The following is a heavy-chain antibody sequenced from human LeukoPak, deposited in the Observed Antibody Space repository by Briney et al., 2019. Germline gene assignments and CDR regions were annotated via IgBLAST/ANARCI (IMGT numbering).Heavy chain of an antibody. CDR3: ARRDIVVVPAAYNWFDP. V-gene: IGHV4-34*01. D-gene: IGHD2-2*01. Sequence: SETLSLTCAVYGGSFSGYYWSWIRQPPGMGLEWIGEINHSGSTNYNPSLKSRVTISVDTSKNQFSLKLSSVTAADTAVYYCARRDIVVVPAAYNWFDPWGQGTLVTVSS. CDR2: INHSGST. J-gene: IGHJ5*02. CDR1: GGSFSGYY.